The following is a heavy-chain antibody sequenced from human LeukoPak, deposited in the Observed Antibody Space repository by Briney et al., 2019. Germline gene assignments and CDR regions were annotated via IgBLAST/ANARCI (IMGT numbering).Heavy chain of an antibody. J-gene: IGHJ2*01. CDR2: INPSGGST. CDR1: GYTFTSYY. D-gene: IGHD3-22*01. V-gene: IGHV1-46*01. CDR3: ARGIRALGYYWYFDL. Sequence: ASVKVSCKASGYTFTSYYMHWVRQAPGQGLEWMGIINPSGGSTSYAQKFQGRVTMTTDESTSTAYMELRSLRSDDTAVYYCARGIRALGYYWYFDLWGRGTLVTVSS.